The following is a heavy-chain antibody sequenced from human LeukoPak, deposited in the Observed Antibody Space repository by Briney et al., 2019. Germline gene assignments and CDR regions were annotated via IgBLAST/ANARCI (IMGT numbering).Heavy chain of an antibody. CDR1: GNYW. CDR2: MNSDGSWT. CDR3: VSFYETY. J-gene: IGHJ4*02. D-gene: IGHD2-2*01. Sequence: GGSLRLSCAASGNYWMHWVRQAPGKGLVWVSHMNSDGSWTSYADSVKGRFTISKDNAKNTVYLQMNNLRAEDTAVYYCVSFYETYWGRGTLVTVSS. V-gene: IGHV3-74*01.